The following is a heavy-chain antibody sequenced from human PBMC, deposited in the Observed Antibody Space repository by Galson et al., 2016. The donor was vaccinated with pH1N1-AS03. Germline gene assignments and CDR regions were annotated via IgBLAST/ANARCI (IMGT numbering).Heavy chain of an antibody. CDR2: FNPSTGST. Sequence: SVKVSCKASGYSFSDYYIHWVRQAPGLGLDWMGRFNPSTGSTKYAQQFLGRFPMTRDTSIRTAYMELSRLTSDDTAVYYCSRQPSFYDTSGLPDAFDIWGQGTMVTVSS. CDR1: GYSFSDYY. V-gene: IGHV1-2*06. D-gene: IGHD3-22*01. J-gene: IGHJ3*02. CDR3: SRQPSFYDTSGLPDAFDI.